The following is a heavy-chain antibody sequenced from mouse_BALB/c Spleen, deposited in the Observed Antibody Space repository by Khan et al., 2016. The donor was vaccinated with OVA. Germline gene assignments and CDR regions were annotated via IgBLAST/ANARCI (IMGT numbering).Heavy chain of an antibody. CDR2: IHSSGVT. CDR3: AGFDGSRAFDC. J-gene: IGHJ2*01. CDR1: GSSITSAYS. V-gene: IGHV3-1*02. Sequence: EVQLQESGPDLVKPSQSLSLTCTVTGSSITSAYSWHWVRQFPGNKLEWMGYIHSSGVTNYNPSLKSRVSISRDTSKNQFFLQLNSVTTEDTATYYCAGFDGSRAFDCWGQGSTLTVSA. D-gene: IGHD1-1*01.